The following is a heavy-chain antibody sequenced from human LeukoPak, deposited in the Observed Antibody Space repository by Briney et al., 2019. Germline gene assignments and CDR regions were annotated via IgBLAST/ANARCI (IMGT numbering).Heavy chain of an antibody. CDR2: ISYDGSNK. D-gene: IGHD4-17*01. CDR1: GFTFSSYA. V-gene: IGHV3-30*04. Sequence: GGSLRLSCAASGFTFSSYAMHWVRQAPGKGLEWVAVISYDGSNKYYADSVKGRFTISRDNSKNTLYLQMNSLRAEDTAVYYCARVAAVTLGVYYYYMDVWGKGTTVTISS. J-gene: IGHJ6*03. CDR3: ARVAAVTLGVYYYYMDV.